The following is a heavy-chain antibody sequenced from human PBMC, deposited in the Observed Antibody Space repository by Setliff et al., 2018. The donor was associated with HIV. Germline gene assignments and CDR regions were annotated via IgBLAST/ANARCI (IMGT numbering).Heavy chain of an antibody. CDR2: ISSRNSST. Sequence: GGSLRLSCAASGFTFSDYYMSWIRQAPGKGLEWISYISSRNSSTNYADSVKGRFTISRDNAKNSLYLQMNSLRVEDTAVYYCARTLYRHAFDIWGQGTMVTVSS. D-gene: IGHD3-16*01. CDR1: GFTFSDYY. V-gene: IGHV3-11*03. CDR3: ARTLYRHAFDI. J-gene: IGHJ3*02.